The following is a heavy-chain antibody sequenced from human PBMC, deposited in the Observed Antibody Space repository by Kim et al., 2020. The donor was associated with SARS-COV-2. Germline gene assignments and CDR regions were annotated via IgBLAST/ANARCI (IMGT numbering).Heavy chain of an antibody. CDR3: ARGYSGSYEPFFDY. CDR1: GFTFSSYE. D-gene: IGHD1-26*01. CDR2: ISSSGSTI. Sequence: GGSLRLSCAASGFTFSSYEMNWVRQAPGKGLEWVSYISSSGSTIYYADSVKGRFTISRDNAKNSLYLQMNSLRAEDTAVYYCARGYSGSYEPFFDYWGQGTLVTVSS. J-gene: IGHJ4*02. V-gene: IGHV3-48*03.